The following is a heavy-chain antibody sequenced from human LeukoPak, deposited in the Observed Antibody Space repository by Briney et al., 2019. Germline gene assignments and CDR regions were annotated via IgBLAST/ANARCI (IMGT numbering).Heavy chain of an antibody. CDR1: GGSISSYY. Sequence: PSETLSLTCTVSGGSISSYYWSWIRQPPGKGLERIGNIYDSGSTNYNPSLKSRLTISVDTSKNQCSLKLSSVTAADTAVYYCARQSISGSSLSYFDYWGQGTLVTVSS. V-gene: IGHV4-59*01. CDR3: ARQSISGSSLSYFDY. J-gene: IGHJ4*02. D-gene: IGHD3-22*01. CDR2: IYDSGST.